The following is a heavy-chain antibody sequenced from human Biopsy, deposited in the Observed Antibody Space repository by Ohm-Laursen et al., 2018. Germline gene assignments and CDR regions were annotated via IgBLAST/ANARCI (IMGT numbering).Heavy chain of an antibody. V-gene: IGHV4-59*01. CDR2: VYYTGST. Sequence: SETLSLTCTVSGDAISSYYWSWIRQPPGKGLEWIGYVYYTGSTDYNTSLRSRVTISVDTSKNHFSLRLRSVTPADTAIYYCARDRGYYSDRTVPGYFDLWGHGALVTVSS. J-gene: IGHJ2*01. CDR3: ARDRGYYSDRTVPGYFDL. CDR1: GDAISSYY. D-gene: IGHD3-22*01.